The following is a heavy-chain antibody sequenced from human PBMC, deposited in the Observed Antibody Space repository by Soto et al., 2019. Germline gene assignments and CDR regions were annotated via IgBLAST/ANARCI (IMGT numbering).Heavy chain of an antibody. Sequence: GGSLRLSCAASGFTFSSYGMHWVRQAPGKGLEWVAVISYDGTEKYHADSVKGRFTISRDNSKNTLYLQVNSLRAEDTAVYYCARALGSLDPFDYWGQGTPVNVS. D-gene: IGHD3-3*01. CDR3: ARALGSLDPFDY. CDR1: GFTFSSYG. J-gene: IGHJ4*02. V-gene: IGHV3-30*03. CDR2: ISYDGTEK.